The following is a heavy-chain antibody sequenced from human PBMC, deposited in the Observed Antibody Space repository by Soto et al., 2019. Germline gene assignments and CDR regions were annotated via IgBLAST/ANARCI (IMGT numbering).Heavy chain of an antibody. J-gene: IGHJ5*02. CDR3: STNYYDSSGYYNWFDP. Sequence: GGSLRLSCAASGFTVSSNYMSWVRQAPGKGLEWVSIIYSGGSTYYADSVKGRFTISRGDSKNTLYLQMNSLRDEDTAVYYCSTNYYDSSGYYNWFDPWGQGTLVTVSS. CDR1: GFTVSSNY. V-gene: IGHV3-66*01. CDR2: IYSGGST. D-gene: IGHD3-22*01.